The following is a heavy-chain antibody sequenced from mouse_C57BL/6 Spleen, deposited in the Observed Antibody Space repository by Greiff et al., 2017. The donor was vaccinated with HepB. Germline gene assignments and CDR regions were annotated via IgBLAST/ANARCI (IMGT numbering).Heavy chain of an antibody. D-gene: IGHD3-2*02. J-gene: IGHJ3*01. V-gene: IGHV1-50*01. Sequence: QVQLQQPGAELVKPGASVKLSCMASGYTFTSYWMQWVKQRPGQGLEWIGRIDPSDSYTNYNQKFKGKATLSVDKYSSTAYMQLSSLTSEDSAVYYCERARDSSDHKGFAYWGQGTLVTVSA. CDR3: ERARDSSDHKGFAY. CDR2: IDPSDSYT. CDR1: GYTFTSYW.